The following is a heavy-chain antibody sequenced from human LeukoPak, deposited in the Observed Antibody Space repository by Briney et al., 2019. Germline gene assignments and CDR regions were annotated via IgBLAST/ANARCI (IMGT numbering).Heavy chain of an antibody. J-gene: IGHJ5*02. D-gene: IGHD2-2*01. V-gene: IGHV1-24*01. CDR1: GYPLTELS. CDR2: FDPEAGET. Sequence: ASVTVSCKVSGYPLTELSMHWVRQAPGEGLEWMGGFDPEAGETIYAQKFQGRITMTEDTSTDTAYMELRSLRSGDTAVYFCAILHNLSAAGRGAYWFDPWGQGTLVTVSS. CDR3: AILHNLSAAGRGAYWFDP.